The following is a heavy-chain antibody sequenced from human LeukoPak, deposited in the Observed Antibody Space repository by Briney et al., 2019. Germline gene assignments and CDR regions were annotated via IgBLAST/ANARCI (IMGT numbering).Heavy chain of an antibody. D-gene: IGHD2-21*01. CDR3: VVVSLSLVDY. CDR1: GGSISSGSYY. CDR2: IYTSGST. Sequence: SETLSLTCTVSGGSISSGSYYWSWIRQPAGKGLEWIGRIYTSGSTNYNPSLKSRVTISVDTSKNQFSLKLSSVTAADTAVYYCVVVSLSLVDYWGQGTLVTVSS. V-gene: IGHV4-61*02. J-gene: IGHJ4*02.